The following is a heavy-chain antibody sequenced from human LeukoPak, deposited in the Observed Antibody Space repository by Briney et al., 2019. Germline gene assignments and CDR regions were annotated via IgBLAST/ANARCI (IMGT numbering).Heavy chain of an antibody. D-gene: IGHD1-26*01. CDR1: GGSSSSYC. CDR2: IYYSGST. CDR3: AREGWGGSYYVCDF. J-gene: IGHJ4*02. V-gene: IGHV4-59*01. Sequence: SETLSLNCTGSGGSSSSYCWSWIRQPPGKGLEWVGYIYYSGSTNYNPSLKSRVTISVDTSKNQFSLKLSSVTAADTVVYYCAREGWGGSYYVCDFWGEGTLVSVSS.